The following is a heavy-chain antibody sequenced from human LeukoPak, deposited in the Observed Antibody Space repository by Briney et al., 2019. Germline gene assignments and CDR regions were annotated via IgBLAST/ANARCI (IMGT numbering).Heavy chain of an antibody. CDR1: GFTFSSYD. CDR2: IGTTGDT. D-gene: IGHD3-9*01. Sequence: GGSLRLSCAASGFTFSSYDMHWVRHGPGKGLEWISAIGTTGDTYYPDSVKGRFTISRENAKNSLYLQMNSLRAGDTAVYYCAREDILTGYFDYWGQGTLVTVSS. CDR3: AREDILTGYFDY. J-gene: IGHJ4*02. V-gene: IGHV3-13*01.